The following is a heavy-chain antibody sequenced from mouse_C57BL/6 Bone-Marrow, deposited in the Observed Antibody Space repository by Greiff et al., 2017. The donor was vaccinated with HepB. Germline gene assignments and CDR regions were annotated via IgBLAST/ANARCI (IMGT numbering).Heavy chain of an antibody. J-gene: IGHJ4*01. CDR1: GFTFSDYY. V-gene: IGHV5-12*01. CDR3: ARLVYYYGSSYPYAMDY. D-gene: IGHD1-1*01. CDR2: ISNGGGST. Sequence: EVKLMESGGGLVQPGGSLKLSCAASGFTFSDYYMYWVRQTPEKRLEWVAYISNGGGSTYYPDTVKGRFTISRDNAKNTLYLQMSRLKSEDTAMYYCARLVYYYGSSYPYAMDYWGQGTSVTVSS.